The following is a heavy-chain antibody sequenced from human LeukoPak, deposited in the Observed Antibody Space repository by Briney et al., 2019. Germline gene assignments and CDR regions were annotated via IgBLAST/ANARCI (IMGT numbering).Heavy chain of an antibody. V-gene: IGHV3-21*01. CDR3: ARVGGSGSFNY. Sequence: GGSLRLSCAASGFTFSSYSMNWVRQAPGKGLEWVSSISSSSSYIYYADSVKGRFTISRDNAKNPLYLEMNSLRAEDTAVYYCARVGGSGSFNYWGQGTLVTVSS. CDR2: ISSSSSYI. CDR1: GFTFSSYS. J-gene: IGHJ4*02. D-gene: IGHD3-10*01.